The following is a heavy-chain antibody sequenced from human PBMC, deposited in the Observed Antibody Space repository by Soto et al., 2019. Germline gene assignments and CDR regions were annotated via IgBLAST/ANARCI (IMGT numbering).Heavy chain of an antibody. CDR1: GFTFDNFA. J-gene: IGHJ3*02. V-gene: IGHV3-23*01. Sequence: EVRLLESGGGLEQPGGSLRLSCTTSGFTFDNFAMSWVRQAPGRGLEWVSAISGGGGGTYYADSVKGRFIISRDNSKNTVYLQVNGLRPDDTAVYYCARSSGWYEADAFDMWGQGTMVTVSA. CDR3: ARSSGWYEADAFDM. CDR2: ISGGGGGT. D-gene: IGHD6-19*01.